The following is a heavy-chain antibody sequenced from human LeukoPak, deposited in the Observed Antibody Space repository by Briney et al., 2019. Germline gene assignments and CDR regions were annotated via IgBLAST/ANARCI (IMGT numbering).Heavy chain of an antibody. V-gene: IGHV3-66*02. J-gene: IGHJ4*02. Sequence: GGSLRLXCKVSGFTVSSNYMRWVRQTPGKGLEWVSIIYSGGYTHYADSVKGRFAISRDSPKNTLYLQMNTLRAEDTAVYYCARGIDYWGQGTLVTVSS. CDR2: IYSGGYT. CDR1: GFTVSSNY. CDR3: ARGIDY.